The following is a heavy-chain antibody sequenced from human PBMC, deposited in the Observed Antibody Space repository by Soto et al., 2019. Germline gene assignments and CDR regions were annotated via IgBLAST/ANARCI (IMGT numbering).Heavy chain of an antibody. Sequence: SETLSLTCAVYGGSFSGYYWSWIRQPPGKGLEWIGEINHSGSNNYNPSLKSLVTISVDTSKNQFSLKLSSVTAADTAVYYCARGDYGDFEVGYKWFDPWAQGTLVTVSS. CDR3: ARGDYGDFEVGYKWFDP. V-gene: IGHV4-34*01. CDR2: INHSGSN. J-gene: IGHJ5*02. D-gene: IGHD4-17*01. CDR1: GGSFSGYY.